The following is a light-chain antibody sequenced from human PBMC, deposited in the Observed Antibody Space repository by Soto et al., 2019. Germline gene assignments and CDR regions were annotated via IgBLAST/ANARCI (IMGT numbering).Light chain of an antibody. Sequence: DIQMTQSPSTLSASVGDRVTITCRASQSINTWLAWYQQKPGKAPKLLIYDASTLESGVPSRFSGSASGAEFTLTISSLQPDDFATYYCQQYNIYSTFGQGTKVQIK. J-gene: IGKJ1*01. CDR3: QQYNIYST. CDR2: DAS. V-gene: IGKV1-5*01. CDR1: QSINTW.